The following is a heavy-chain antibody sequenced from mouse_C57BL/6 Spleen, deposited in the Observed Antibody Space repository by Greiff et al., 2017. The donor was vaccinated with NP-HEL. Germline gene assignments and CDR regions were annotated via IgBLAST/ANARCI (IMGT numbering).Heavy chain of an antibody. CDR2: IWTGGGT. J-gene: IGHJ4*01. CDR3: ARNYDYDGYYAMDY. Sequence: VQLVESGPGLVAPSQSLSITCTVSGFSLTSYAISWVRQPPGKGLEWLGVIWTGGGTNYNSALKSRLSISKDNSKSQVFLKMNSLQTDDTARYYCARNYDYDGYYAMDYWGQGTSVTVSS. V-gene: IGHV2-9-1*01. D-gene: IGHD2-4*01. CDR1: GFSLTSYA.